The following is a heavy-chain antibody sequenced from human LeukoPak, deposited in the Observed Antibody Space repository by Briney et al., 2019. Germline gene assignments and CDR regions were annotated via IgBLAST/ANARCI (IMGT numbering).Heavy chain of an antibody. CDR1: GGTFSSYA. D-gene: IGHD6-13*01. Sequence: SVKVSCKASGGTFSSYAISWVRQAPGQGLEWMGGIIPIFGTANYAQKFQGRVTITADESTSTAYMELCSLRSEDTAVYYCARTDIAAAGNWFDPWGQGTLATVSS. J-gene: IGHJ5*02. CDR3: ARTDIAAAGNWFDP. CDR2: IIPIFGTA. V-gene: IGHV1-69*13.